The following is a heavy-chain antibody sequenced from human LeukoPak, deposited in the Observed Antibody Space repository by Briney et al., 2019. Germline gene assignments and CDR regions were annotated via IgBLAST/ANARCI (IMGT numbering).Heavy chain of an antibody. Sequence: ASVKVSCKASGYTFTIYAMHWVRQAPGQRLEWMGWINAGNGNTKYSQKFQGRVTITRDTSASTAYMELSSLRSEDTAVYYSAARGGYCSGGSCYSFDYWGQGTLVTVSS. D-gene: IGHD2-15*01. CDR1: GYTFTIYA. CDR2: INAGNGNT. CDR3: AARGGYCSGGSCYSFDY. V-gene: IGHV1-3*01. J-gene: IGHJ4*02.